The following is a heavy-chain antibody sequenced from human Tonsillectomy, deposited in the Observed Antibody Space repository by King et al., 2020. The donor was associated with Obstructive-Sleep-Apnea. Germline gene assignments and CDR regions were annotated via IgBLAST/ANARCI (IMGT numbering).Heavy chain of an antibody. J-gene: IGHJ4*02. V-gene: IGHV3-30*02. CDR1: GFTFSTYS. CDR2: IRYDETDK. CDR3: ARDRQGYQVSEY. D-gene: IGHD2-2*01. Sequence: QLVQSGGGVVQPGGSLTLACAASGFTFSTYSMHGVRQAPGKGLEWVAFIRYDETDKYYENPVKGRCTISRDNSPNTLYLQMNNLRVEDTALYYCARDRQGYQVSEYWGQGTLVTVSS.